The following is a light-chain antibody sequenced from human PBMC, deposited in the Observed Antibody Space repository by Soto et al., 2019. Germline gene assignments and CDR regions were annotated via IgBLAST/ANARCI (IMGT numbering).Light chain of an antibody. CDR2: GAS. CDR1: QSVSSN. Sequence: EIVMTQSPATLSVSPGERATLSCRASQSVSSNLAWYQQKPGQAPRLLIYGASTRATGIPARFSGSGSGTEVTLTISSRQSEDFAVYYCQQYNNWSKTFGQGTKVEIK. CDR3: QQYNNWSKT. V-gene: IGKV3-15*01. J-gene: IGKJ1*01.